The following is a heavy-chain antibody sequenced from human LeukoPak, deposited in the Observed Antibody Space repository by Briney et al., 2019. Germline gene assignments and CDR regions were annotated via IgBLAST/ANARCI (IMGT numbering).Heavy chain of an antibody. J-gene: IGHJ3*02. CDR2: IHPGDSNT. CDR3: ARLVITFGGVIPQVFDI. V-gene: IGHV5-51*01. Sequence: GESLKISCKGSGYSFATYWIAWVRQMPGEGLEWLGIIHPGDSNTRYSPSFQGQVTISADKSIRTAYLQWSSLKASDTAMYYCARLVITFGGVIPQVFDIWGQGTMVTVSS. CDR1: GYSFATYW. D-gene: IGHD3-16*02.